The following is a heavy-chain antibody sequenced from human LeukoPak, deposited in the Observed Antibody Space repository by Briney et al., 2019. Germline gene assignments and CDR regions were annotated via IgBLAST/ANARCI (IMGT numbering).Heavy chain of an antibody. CDR1: GFTVSSNY. CDR3: ARGYYYDSSGYAFDY. J-gene: IGHJ4*02. CDR2: IYSGGSR. D-gene: IGHD3-22*01. Sequence: GGSLRLSCAASGFTVSSNYMSWVRQAPGKGLEWVSVIYSGGSRNYADSVKGRFTISRDNSKNTLYLQMNSLRAEDTAVYYCARGYYYDSSGYAFDYWGQGTLVTVSS. V-gene: IGHV3-53*01.